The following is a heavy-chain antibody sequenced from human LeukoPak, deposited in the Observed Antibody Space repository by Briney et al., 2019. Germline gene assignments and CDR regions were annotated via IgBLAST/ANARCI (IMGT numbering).Heavy chain of an antibody. D-gene: IGHD4-17*01. CDR2: IYYSGST. J-gene: IGHJ5*02. V-gene: IGHV4-59*05. Sequence: SETLSLTCTVSGGSISSYYWSWIRQPPGKGLEWIGSIYYSGSTYYNPSLKSRVTISVDTSKNQFSLKLSSVTAADTAVYYCARGNYGDYGFDPWGQGTLVTVSS. CDR3: ARGNYGDYGFDP. CDR1: GGSISSYY.